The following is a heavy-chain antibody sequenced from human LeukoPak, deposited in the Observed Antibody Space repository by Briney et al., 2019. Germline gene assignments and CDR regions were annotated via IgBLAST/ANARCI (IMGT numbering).Heavy chain of an antibody. D-gene: IGHD3-10*01. V-gene: IGHV1-18*01. J-gene: IGHJ6*03. Sequence: ASVKVSCKASGYTFTSYGISWVRQAPGQGLEWMGWISAYNGNTNYAQKLQGRVTMTTDTSTSTAYMELRSVRSDDTAVYYCARGISGSYYWRNYYYYMHVWGKGTTVTVSS. CDR3: ARGISGSYYWRNYYYYMHV. CDR1: GYTFTSYG. CDR2: ISAYNGNT.